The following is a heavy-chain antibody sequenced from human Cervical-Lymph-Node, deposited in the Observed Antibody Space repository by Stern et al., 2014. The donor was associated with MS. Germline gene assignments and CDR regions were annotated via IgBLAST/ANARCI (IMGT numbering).Heavy chain of an antibody. V-gene: IGHV2-5*09. J-gene: IGHJ5*02. CDR1: GFSLSTSGVG. CDR2: IYWDDDK. D-gene: IGHD1-7*01. CDR3: AHRPRPWNYVDWFDP. Sequence: QVTLKESGPTLVNPTQTLTLTCTFSGFSLSTSGVGVGWLRPPPGQDREWLVHIYWDDDKHYHSSTKSRHTITNDSTTNQQVLIMTNMDPVDTATYYCAHRPRPWNYVDWFDPWGQGTLVTVSS.